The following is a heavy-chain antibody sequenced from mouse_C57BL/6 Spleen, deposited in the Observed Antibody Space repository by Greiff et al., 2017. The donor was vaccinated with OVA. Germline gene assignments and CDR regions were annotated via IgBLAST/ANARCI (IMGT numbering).Heavy chain of an antibody. CDR2: ISSGSSTI. D-gene: IGHD3-3*01. J-gene: IGHJ2*01. CDR3: ARPGDSYYFDY. Sequence: DVMLVESGGGLVKPGGSLKLSCAASGFTFSDYGMHWVRQAPEKGLEWVAYISSGSSTIYYADTVKGRFTISRDNAKNTLFLQMTSLRSEDTAMYYCARPGDSYYFDYWGQGTTLTVSS. CDR1: GFTFSDYG. V-gene: IGHV5-17*01.